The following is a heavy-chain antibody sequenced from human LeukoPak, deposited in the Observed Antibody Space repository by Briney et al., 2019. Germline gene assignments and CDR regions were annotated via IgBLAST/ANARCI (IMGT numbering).Heavy chain of an antibody. D-gene: IGHD6-13*01. CDR3: ARAIGAAAGTVDY. CDR2: ISSSSSYI. V-gene: IGHV3-21*01. CDR1: GFTFSSYS. J-gene: IGHJ4*02. Sequence: TGGSLRLSCAAPGFTFSSYSMNWVRQAPGKGLEWVSSISSSSSYIYYADSVKGRFTISRDNAKNSLYLQMNSLRAEDTAVYYCARAIGAAAGTVDYWGQGTLVTVSS.